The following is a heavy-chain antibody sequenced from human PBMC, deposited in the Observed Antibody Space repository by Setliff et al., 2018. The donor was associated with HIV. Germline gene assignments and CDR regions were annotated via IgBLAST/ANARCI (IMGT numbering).Heavy chain of an antibody. Sequence: ASVKVSCKASGYIFSSYTMHWVRQAPGQRLEWMGWINTANYKTKYSQKFQGRVTITRDTSASTAYMELSSLRSEDTAVYYCATIEDYYDSSGYYPFDYWGQGTLVTVSS. V-gene: IGHV1-3*04. CDR3: ATIEDYYDSSGYYPFDY. J-gene: IGHJ4*02. CDR2: INTANYKT. D-gene: IGHD3-22*01. CDR1: GYIFSSYT.